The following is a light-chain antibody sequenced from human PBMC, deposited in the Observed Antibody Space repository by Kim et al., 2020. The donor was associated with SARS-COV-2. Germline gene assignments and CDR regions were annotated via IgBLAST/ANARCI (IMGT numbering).Light chain of an antibody. Sequence: QSALTQPRSLSGSPGQSVTISCTGTSSDVGGYNYVSWYQLHPGKAPKLMIYAVTERPSGVPGRFSGSKSGNTAFLTISGLQAEDEADYYCSSYAGSSSLLFGGGTQLTVL. J-gene: IGLJ3*02. V-gene: IGLV2-11*01. CDR1: SSDVGGYNY. CDR2: AVT. CDR3: SSYAGSSSLL.